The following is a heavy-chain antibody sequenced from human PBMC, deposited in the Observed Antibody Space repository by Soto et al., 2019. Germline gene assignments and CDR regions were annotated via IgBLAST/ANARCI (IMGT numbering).Heavy chain of an antibody. CDR1: GFSLSTTEEG. V-gene: IGHV2-5*02. J-gene: IGHJ4*02. CDR2: IYWDDDK. Sequence: QITLKESGPTLVKPTQTLTLTCTFSGFSLSTTEEGVGWIRQPPGKAPVWLALIYWDDDKRYSPSLKTRLTITNDTSNTQVFLTVTNVDPVDAAAYYWANGSCFGADYYPIPYFDFWGQGILVTVSS. CDR3: ANGSCFGADYYPIPYFDF. D-gene: IGHD2-21*02.